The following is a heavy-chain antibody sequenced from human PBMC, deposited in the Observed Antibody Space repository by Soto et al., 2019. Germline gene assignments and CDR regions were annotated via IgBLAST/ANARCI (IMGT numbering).Heavy chain of an antibody. Sequence: QVQLVESGGGVVQPERSLRLSCAASGFTFSSYAMHWVRQAPGKGLEWVAVISYDGSNKYYADSVKGRFTISRDNSKNTLYLQMNSLRAEDTAVYYCARGTVAGTVFYYGMDVWGQGTTVTVSS. CDR2: ISYDGSNK. V-gene: IGHV3-30-3*01. CDR3: ARGTVAGTVFYYGMDV. J-gene: IGHJ6*02. CDR1: GFTFSSYA. D-gene: IGHD6-19*01.